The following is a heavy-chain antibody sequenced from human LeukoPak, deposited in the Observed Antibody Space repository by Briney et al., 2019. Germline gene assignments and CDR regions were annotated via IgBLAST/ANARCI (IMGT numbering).Heavy chain of an antibody. CDR2: ISAYNGNT. J-gene: IGHJ4*02. D-gene: IGHD4-17*01. Sequence: ASVKVSCKASGYTFTNFGISWVRQAPGQGLEWMGWISAYNGNTDYAQRLQGRVTMTTDTSTSTAYMELRSLRSDDTAVYYCARDRDYGDYNTQDLFVYWGQGTLVTVSS. V-gene: IGHV1-18*01. CDR3: ARDRDYGDYNTQDLFVY. CDR1: GYTFTNFG.